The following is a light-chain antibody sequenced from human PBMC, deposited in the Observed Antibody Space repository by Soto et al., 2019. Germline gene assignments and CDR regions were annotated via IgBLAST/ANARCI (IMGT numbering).Light chain of an antibody. J-gene: IGKJ5*01. CDR3: QQTYTTPVT. CDR1: QTISTY. CDR2: GAS. Sequence: DIQMTQSPSSLSASVGNRVTITCRASQTISTYLNWYQQKPGKAPKLLIYGASSLRTGVPSRFSGSASGTDFTRTIHSLQPEEFATYFCQQTYTTPVTFGQGTRLEIK. V-gene: IGKV1-39*01.